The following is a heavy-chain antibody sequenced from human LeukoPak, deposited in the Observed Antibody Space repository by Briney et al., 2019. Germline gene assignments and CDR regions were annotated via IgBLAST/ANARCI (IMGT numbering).Heavy chain of an antibody. D-gene: IGHD6-13*01. CDR1: GFIFSSYG. Sequence: GGSLRLSCAASGFIFSSYGMHWVRQAPGKGLEWVAVISYDGRHKYYADSVKGRFTISRDNSKNTLYLQMNSLRAEDTAMYYCARVPSIAAVGIRLDYWGQGTLVTVSS. J-gene: IGHJ4*02. V-gene: IGHV3-30*03. CDR2: ISYDGRHK. CDR3: ARVPSIAAVGIRLDY.